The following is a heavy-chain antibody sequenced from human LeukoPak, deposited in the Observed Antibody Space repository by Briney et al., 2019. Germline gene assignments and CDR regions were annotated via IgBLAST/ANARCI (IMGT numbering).Heavy chain of an antibody. CDR2: ISASGSTI. V-gene: IGHV3-48*03. J-gene: IGHJ3*02. CDR1: GFTFSSYE. CDR3: ARGILGGAFDI. Sequence: PGGSLRLFRAVSGFTFSSYEMNWVRQAPGKGLEWVSYISASGSTIYYADSVRGRFTIYRGNAQNSLYLQMNSLGAEDTAVYYCARGILGGAFDIWGQGTMVTVSS. D-gene: IGHD2/OR15-2a*01.